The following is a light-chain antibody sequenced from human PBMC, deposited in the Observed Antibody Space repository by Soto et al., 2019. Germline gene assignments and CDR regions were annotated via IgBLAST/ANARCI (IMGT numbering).Light chain of an antibody. J-gene: IGLJ2*01. CDR2: RNN. CDR1: SSNIGSFY. CDR3: AAWDDSLSVV. Sequence: QSVLTQPPSASGTPGQRVTISCSGSSSNIGSFYVYWYQQLPGTAPKLLIYRNNQRPSGVPDRFSGSKSGTSASLAISGLRSEDEADYYCAAWDDSLSVVFGGGTKLTGL. V-gene: IGLV1-47*01.